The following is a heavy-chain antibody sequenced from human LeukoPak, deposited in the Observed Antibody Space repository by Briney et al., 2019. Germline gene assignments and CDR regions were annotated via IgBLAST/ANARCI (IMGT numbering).Heavy chain of an antibody. CDR2: IKRKSDGGTT. D-gene: IGHD2-2*02. J-gene: IGHJ6*03. Sequence: PGGSLRLSCAASGITFSNAWMTWVRQAPGKGLEWVGRIKRKSDGGTTDYAAPVNDRFTISRDDSENTLYLQMNSLKTEDTAVYYCTTGDCRSTSCYTDYYYYYMDVWGKGSTVTVSS. CDR3: TTGDCRSTSCYTDYYYYYMDV. V-gene: IGHV3-15*01. CDR1: GITFSNAW.